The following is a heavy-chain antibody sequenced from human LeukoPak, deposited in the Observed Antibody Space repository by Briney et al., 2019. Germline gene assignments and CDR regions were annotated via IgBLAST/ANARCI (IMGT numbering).Heavy chain of an antibody. D-gene: IGHD6-6*01. J-gene: IGHJ4*02. V-gene: IGHV1-46*01. CDR1: GYTFTSYY. CDR3: ARDNVAARPEYYFDY. CDR2: INPSGGST. Sequence: ASVKVSCKASGYTFTSYYMHWVRQAPGQGLEWMGIINPSGGSTSYAQKFQGRVTMTRDMSTSTVYMELSSLRSEDTAVYYCARDNVAARPEYYFDYWGQGTLVTVSS.